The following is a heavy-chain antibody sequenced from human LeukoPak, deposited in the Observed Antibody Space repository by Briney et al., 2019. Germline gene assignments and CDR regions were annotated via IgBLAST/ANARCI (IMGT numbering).Heavy chain of an antibody. CDR2: IYYSGST. J-gene: IGHJ4*02. D-gene: IGHD6-19*01. CDR3: ARRTGYSSGWYGRSGYYFDY. V-gene: IGHV4-59*01. CDR1: GGSISSYH. Sequence: PSETLSLTCTVSGGSISSYHWSWIRQPPGKGLEWIGYIYYSGSTNYNPSLKSRVTISVDTSKNQFSLKLSSVTAADTAVYYCARRTGYSSGWYGRSGYYFDYWGQGTLVTVSS.